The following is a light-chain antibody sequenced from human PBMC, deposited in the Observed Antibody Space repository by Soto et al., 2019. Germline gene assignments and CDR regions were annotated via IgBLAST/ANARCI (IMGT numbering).Light chain of an antibody. Sequence: QSALTQPASVSGSPGQSITISCTGASSDVGDYNYVSWYQHHPGKAPKLLIYEVNNRPSGVSDRFSGSKSGNVASLTISWLQAEDEADYYCSSYKSSSTYVSGTGTKVTVL. CDR3: SSYKSSSTYV. CDR2: EVN. V-gene: IGLV2-14*01. CDR1: SSDVGDYNY. J-gene: IGLJ1*01.